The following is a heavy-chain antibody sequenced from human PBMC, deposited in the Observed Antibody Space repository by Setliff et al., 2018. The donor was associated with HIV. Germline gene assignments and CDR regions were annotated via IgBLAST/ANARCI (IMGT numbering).Heavy chain of an antibody. CDR3: ARQGLVLVPASIDWRLPPSPIDY. Sequence: SETLSLTCTVSGYSINTHYWSWIRQPPGKGLEWIGCISHSGNTNFNPSPDSRVTISLDTSKNQSSLRLTTLTAADTSVYYCARQGLVLVPASIDWRLPPSPIDYWGQGALVTVSS. J-gene: IGHJ4*02. CDR1: GYSINTHY. D-gene: IGHD2-2*01. CDR2: ISHSGNT. V-gene: IGHV4-59*08.